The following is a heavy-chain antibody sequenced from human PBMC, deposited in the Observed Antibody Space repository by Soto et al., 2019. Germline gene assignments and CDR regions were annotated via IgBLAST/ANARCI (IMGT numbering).Heavy chain of an antibody. J-gene: IGHJ4*02. CDR1: GFTFSKAW. V-gene: IGHV3-15*01. D-gene: IGHD6-19*01. Sequence: EVQLVESGGGLVKPGGSLRLSCAASGFTFSKAWMTWVRQAPGKGLEWVGRIKSKADGGTLDYAAHVKGRFTISRVDSKNTLYVQMTSLTTEDSALYSCIAADSYSSSLYCAFWGVGALVSVSS. CDR3: IAADSYSSSLYCAF. CDR2: IKSKADGGTL.